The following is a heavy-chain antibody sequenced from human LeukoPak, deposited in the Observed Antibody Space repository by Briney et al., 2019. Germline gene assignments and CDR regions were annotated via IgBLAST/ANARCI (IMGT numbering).Heavy chain of an antibody. CDR3: ARDLVMVRGVMFDY. V-gene: IGHV1-69*04. Sequence: SVKVSCKASGYTFSSYAISWVRQAPGQGLEWMGRIIPILGIADYAQKFQGRVTITADKSTSTAYMELSSLRSEDTAVYYCARDLVMVRGVMFDYWGQGTLVTVSS. J-gene: IGHJ4*02. CDR2: IIPILGIA. D-gene: IGHD3-10*01. CDR1: GYTFSSYA.